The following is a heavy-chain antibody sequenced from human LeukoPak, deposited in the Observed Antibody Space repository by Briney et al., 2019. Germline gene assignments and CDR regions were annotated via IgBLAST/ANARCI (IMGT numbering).Heavy chain of an antibody. CDR2: IYYSGLT. V-gene: IGHV4-39*07. D-gene: IGHD5-18*01. CDR1: GGSISRSSYY. Sequence: SETLSLTCTVSGGSISRSSYYWGWLRQPPGKGLEWIGSIYYSGLTYDNPSLKNRVTISVDTSKNQFSLKLSSVTAADTAVYYCARVRGYSYTYYFDYWGQGTLVTVSS. J-gene: IGHJ4*02. CDR3: ARVRGYSYTYYFDY.